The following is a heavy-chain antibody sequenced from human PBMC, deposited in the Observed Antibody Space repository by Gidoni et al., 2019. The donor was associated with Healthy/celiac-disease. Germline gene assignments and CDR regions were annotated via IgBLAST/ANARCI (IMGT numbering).Heavy chain of an antibody. CDR1: GGTFSSYA. J-gene: IGHJ6*02. D-gene: IGHD2-2*01. CDR2: SIPIFGTA. Sequence: QVQLVQSGAEVKKPGSSVKVYCKDSGGTFSSYASSWVRKAPEQGLEWMGGSIPIFGTANYAQKFQGRVTITADESTSTAYMELSSLRSEDTAVYYCARSRDCSSTSCKLREGGEGSYYYYGMDVWGQGTTVTVSS. V-gene: IGHV1-69*01. CDR3: ARSRDCSSTSCKLREGGEGSYYYYGMDV.